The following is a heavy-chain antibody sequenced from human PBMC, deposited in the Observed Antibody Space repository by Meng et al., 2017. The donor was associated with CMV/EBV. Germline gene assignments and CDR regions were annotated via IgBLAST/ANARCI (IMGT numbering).Heavy chain of an antibody. J-gene: IGHJ4*02. D-gene: IGHD3-10*01. V-gene: IGHV3-11*01. CDR1: GFHVYDYY. Sequence: SGFHVYDYYLSRVRQAPGKGLELISSISITGSTIFYVDSVKGRFTISRDNAKNSVYLQMNSLRADDTAVYYCARAHYYGSGSNPLDHWGQGTLVTVSS. CDR2: ISITGSTI. CDR3: ARAHYYGSGSNPLDH.